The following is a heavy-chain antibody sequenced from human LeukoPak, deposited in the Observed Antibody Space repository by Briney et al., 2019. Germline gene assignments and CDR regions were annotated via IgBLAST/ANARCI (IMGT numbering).Heavy chain of an antibody. CDR3: ARVPIAFYYDSSGYYYVDY. V-gene: IGHV4-30-2*01. D-gene: IGHD3-22*01. J-gene: IGHJ4*02. CDR2: IYHSGST. CDR1: GVSISSGGYY. Sequence: TPSETLSLTCTVSGVSISSGGYYWSWIRQPPGKGLEWIGYIYHSGSTYYNPSLKSRVTISVDRSKNQFSLKLSSVTAADTAVYYCARVPIAFYYDSSGYYYVDYWGQGTLVTVSS.